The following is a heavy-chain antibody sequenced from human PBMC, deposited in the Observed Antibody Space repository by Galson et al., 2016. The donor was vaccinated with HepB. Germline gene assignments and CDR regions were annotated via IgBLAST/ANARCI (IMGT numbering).Heavy chain of an antibody. CDR2: IKEDGSER. Sequence: SLRLSCAVSGFTFSKYWMSWVRQAPGKGLEWVANIKEDGSERYFVDSVKGRFTVSRDNAKNSLYLQMNSLRVDDTAVYYCARQYRGGPSDYWGQGTLVIVSS. V-gene: IGHV3-7*01. J-gene: IGHJ4*02. CDR3: ARQYRGGPSDY. D-gene: IGHD5-12*01. CDR1: GFTFSKYW.